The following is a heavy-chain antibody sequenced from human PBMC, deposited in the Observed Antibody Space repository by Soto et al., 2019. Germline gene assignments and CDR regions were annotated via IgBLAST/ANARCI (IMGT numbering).Heavy chain of an antibody. V-gene: IGHV3-20*04. CDR3: ARHVGVVVAVDAFDV. CDR2: ITWNGATT. Sequence: EVHRVESGGGVVRPWGSLRLSCAASGFTFEDHGMTWVRQAPGKWLEWVAGITWNGATTGYADSVKGRFTISRDNAKNSLYLQMNSLSVEDTALYYCARHVGVVVAVDAFDVLGQGTMVTV. J-gene: IGHJ3*01. D-gene: IGHD6-19*01. CDR1: GFTFEDHG.